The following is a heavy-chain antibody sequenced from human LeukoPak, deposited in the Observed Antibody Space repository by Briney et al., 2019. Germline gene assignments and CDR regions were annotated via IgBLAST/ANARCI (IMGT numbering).Heavy chain of an antibody. V-gene: IGHV3-21*01. Sequence: GGSLRLSCAASGFTFSSYSMNWVRQAPGKGLEWVSSISSSSSYIYYADSVKGRFTISRDNAKNSLYLQMNSLRAEDTAVYYCARAPYIAAELDYWGQGTLVTVSS. CDR2: ISSSSSYI. CDR1: GFTFSSYS. CDR3: ARAPYIAAELDY. D-gene: IGHD6-13*01. J-gene: IGHJ4*02.